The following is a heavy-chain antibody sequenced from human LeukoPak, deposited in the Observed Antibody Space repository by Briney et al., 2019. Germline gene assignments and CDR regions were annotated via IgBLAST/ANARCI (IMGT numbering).Heavy chain of an antibody. D-gene: IGHD3-10*01. CDR2: ISAYNGNT. Sequence: ASVKVSCKASGYTFTSYGISWVRQAPGQGLEWMGWISAYNGNTNYAQKLQGRVTMTTDTSTSTAYMELRSLRSEDTAVYYCARDLSRAYYFGSGSSSGAFDIWGQGTMVTVSS. CDR3: ARDLSRAYYFGSGSSSGAFDI. V-gene: IGHV1-18*01. CDR1: GYTFTSYG. J-gene: IGHJ3*02.